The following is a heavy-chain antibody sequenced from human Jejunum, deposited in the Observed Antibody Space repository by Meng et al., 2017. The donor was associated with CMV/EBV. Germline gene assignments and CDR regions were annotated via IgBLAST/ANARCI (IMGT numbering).Heavy chain of an antibody. CDR1: GGSIISCGYY. J-gene: IGHJ5*02. CDR3: ARHPGGINWFDP. Sequence: QVRLPEVGAVVGQPAQALCVTCAVSGGSIISCGYYWSWLVQPPGKGLEWIGYIYYSGSTYYNPSLKSRVTISVDTAKNQFSLYLISMTAADTAVYYYARHPGGINWFDPWGQGTLVTVSS. CDR2: IYYSGST. D-gene: IGHD1-26*01. V-gene: IGHV4-30-4*01.